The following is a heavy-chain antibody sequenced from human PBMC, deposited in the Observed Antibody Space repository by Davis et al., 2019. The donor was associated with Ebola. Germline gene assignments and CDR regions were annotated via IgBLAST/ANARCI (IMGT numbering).Heavy chain of an antibody. V-gene: IGHV3-23*01. CDR1: GFTFSSYA. D-gene: IGHD3-3*02. J-gene: IGHJ6*02. CDR3: AKVPFLEWLPDYGMDV. Sequence: GGSLRLSCAASGFTFSSYAMSWVRQAPGKGLEWVSAISGSGGSTYYADSVKGRFSISRDNSKDTLYLQMNSLRGEDTAVYYCAKVPFLEWLPDYGMDVWGQGTTVTVSS. CDR2: ISGSGGST.